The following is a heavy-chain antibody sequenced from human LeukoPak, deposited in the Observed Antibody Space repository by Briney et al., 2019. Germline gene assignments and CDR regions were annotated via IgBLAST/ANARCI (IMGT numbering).Heavy chain of an antibody. V-gene: IGHV3-53*05. J-gene: IGHJ4*02. CDR3: AFDGNYE. D-gene: IGHD3-9*01. Sequence: GGSLRLSCAASGFTVSSNYMSWVRQAPGKGLEWVSVIYSGGSTYYADSVKGRFTISRDNSKNTLYLRMSSLRADDTAVYFCAFDGNYEGGQGTLVTVSS. CDR1: GFTVSSNY. CDR2: IYSGGST.